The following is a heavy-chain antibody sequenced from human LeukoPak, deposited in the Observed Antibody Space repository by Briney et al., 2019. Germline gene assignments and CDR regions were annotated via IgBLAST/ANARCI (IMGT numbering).Heavy chain of an antibody. CDR2: IIPIFGTA. CDR1: GGTFSSYA. J-gene: IGHJ4*02. D-gene: IGHD5-12*01. Sequence: ASVKVSCKASGGTFSSYAISWVRQAPGQGLEWMGGIIPIFGTANYAQKFQGRVTITADESTSTAYMELSSLRSEDTAVYYCARGWRLRHYFDYWGQGTLVTVSS. V-gene: IGHV1-69*13. CDR3: ARGWRLRHYFDY.